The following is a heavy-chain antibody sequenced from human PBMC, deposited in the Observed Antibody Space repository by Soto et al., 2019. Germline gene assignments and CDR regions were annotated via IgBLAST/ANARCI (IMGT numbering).Heavy chain of an antibody. V-gene: IGHV4-61*01. CDR2: VLNRGRA. CDR1: VDSVRTGRNG. J-gene: IGHJ4*02. CDR3: ATSNGAISYYSTFWFDY. Sequence: DALAPTGRVFVDSVRTGRNGWRWIRQCPGRGLEWIGDVLNRGRANYTPSLRSRVTISADTSKTQCSLELTSMTAADIAVYYCATSNGAISYYSTFWFDYWGQGTLVTGSS. D-gene: IGHD3-22*01.